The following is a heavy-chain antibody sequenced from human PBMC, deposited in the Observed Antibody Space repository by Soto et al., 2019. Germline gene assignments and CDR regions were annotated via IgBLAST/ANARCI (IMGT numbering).Heavy chain of an antibody. CDR3: AKKGRPPYYHYVLDV. V-gene: IGHV1-18*01. J-gene: IGHJ6*02. Sequence: QGQLVQSGGEVKKSGASVKVSCKASGYTFSRYGISWVRQAPGQGLEWMGWISGYNGDTNYAQKFQGRVTMTIDTSTTTAYMELRILTSDDTAVYYCAKKGRPPYYHYVLDVWGQGTTVTASS. CDR1: GYTFSRYG. CDR2: ISGYNGDT.